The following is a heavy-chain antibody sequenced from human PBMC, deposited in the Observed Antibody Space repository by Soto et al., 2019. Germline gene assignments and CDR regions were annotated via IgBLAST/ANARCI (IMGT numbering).Heavy chain of an antibody. D-gene: IGHD6-19*01. CDR1: GDSISSSY. CDR3: ARSLVHQWLLHDAYDI. V-gene: IGHV4-59*01. J-gene: IGHJ3*02. Sequence: QVQLQESGPGLVKPSETLSLNCTVSGDSISSSYWAWIRQSPGKGLEWIAYIYYSGTTNYNPSLESRASITMDTSKNQFSLRLTSVTAADTAVYYCARSLVHQWLLHDAYDIWGQGTLVTVSS. CDR2: IYYSGTT.